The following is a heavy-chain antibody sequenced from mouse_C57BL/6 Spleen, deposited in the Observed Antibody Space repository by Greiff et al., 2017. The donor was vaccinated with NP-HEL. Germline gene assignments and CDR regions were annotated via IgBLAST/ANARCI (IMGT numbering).Heavy chain of an antibody. CDR1: GYTFTSYW. V-gene: IGHV1-50*01. CDR3: ARRSYYYGSSSYAMDY. D-gene: IGHD1-1*01. J-gene: IGHJ4*01. CDR2: IDPSDSYT. Sequence: QVQLQQPGAELVKPGASVKLSCKASGYTFTSYWMQWVKQRPGQGLEWIGEIDPSDSYTNYNQKFKGKATLTVDTSSSTAYMQLSSLTSEDSAVYYCARRSYYYGSSSYAMDYWGQGTSVTVSS.